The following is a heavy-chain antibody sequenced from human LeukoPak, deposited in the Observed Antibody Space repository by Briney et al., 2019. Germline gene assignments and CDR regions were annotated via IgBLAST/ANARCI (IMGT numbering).Heavy chain of an antibody. V-gene: IGHV3-53*01. D-gene: IGHD6-19*01. CDR2: IYSGGST. CDR1: GFTVSSNH. J-gene: IGHJ4*02. Sequence: GGSLRLSCAASGFTVSSNHMSWVRQAPGKGLEWVSVIYSGGSTYYTDSVKGRFTISRDNSKNTLYLQMNSLRAEDTAVYYCAREVAGAGTFDYWGQGTLVTVSS. CDR3: AREVAGAGTFDY.